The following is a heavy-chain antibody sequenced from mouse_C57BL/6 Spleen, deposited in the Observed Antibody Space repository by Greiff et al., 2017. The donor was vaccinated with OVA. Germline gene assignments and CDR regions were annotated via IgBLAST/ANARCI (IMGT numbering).Heavy chain of an antibody. J-gene: IGHJ2*01. CDR3: ARSLRGYYFDY. V-gene: IGHV1-69*01. CDR2: IDPSDSYT. Sequence: QVQLQQPGAELVMPGASVKLSCKASGYTFTSYWMNWVKQRPGQGLEWIGEIDPSDSYTNYNQKFKGKSTLTVDKSSSTAYMQLSSLTSEDSAVYYCARSLRGYYFDYWGQGTTLTVSS. D-gene: IGHD1-1*01. CDR1: GYTFTSYW.